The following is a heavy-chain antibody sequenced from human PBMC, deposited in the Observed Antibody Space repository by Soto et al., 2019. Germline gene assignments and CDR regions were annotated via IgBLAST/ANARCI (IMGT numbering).Heavy chain of an antibody. CDR2: INAGNGNT. Sequence: GASVKVSCKASGYTFTSYAMHWVRQAPGQRLEWMGWINAGNGNTKYSQKFQGRVTITRDTSASTAYMELSSLRSDDTAMYYCATERRVYYYDSSGPEFDNWGQGALVTVSS. CDR1: GYTFTSYA. CDR3: ATERRVYYYDSSGPEFDN. V-gene: IGHV1-3*01. D-gene: IGHD3-22*01. J-gene: IGHJ4*02.